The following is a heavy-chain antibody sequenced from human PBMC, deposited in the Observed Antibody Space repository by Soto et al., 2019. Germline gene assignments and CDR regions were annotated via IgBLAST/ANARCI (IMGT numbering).Heavy chain of an antibody. CDR1: GYSFTNYW. Sequence: PGESLKISCKGYGYSFTNYWIGWVRQMSGKGLECMGIIYPGDSDTRYSPSSQGQVTISADKSINTAYLQWSRLKASDTAMYYCARLSSGSFDSWGQGTLVTVSS. J-gene: IGHJ4*02. D-gene: IGHD3-22*01. CDR3: ARLSSGSFDS. V-gene: IGHV5-51*01. CDR2: IYPGDSDT.